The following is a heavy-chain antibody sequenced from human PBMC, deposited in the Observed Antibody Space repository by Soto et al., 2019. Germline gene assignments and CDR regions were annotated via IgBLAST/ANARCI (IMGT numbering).Heavy chain of an antibody. V-gene: IGHV5-51*01. CDR2: IFPGDSET. CDR1: GYTFSAYW. CDR3: ARVRGSVGFRDFGVDFDH. J-gene: IGHJ4*02. Sequence: EVQLVQSGAEVKKPGESVKISCKASGYTFSAYWIGWVRQMPGRGLEWMGIIFPGDSETKYNPSFEGHVTISVDRVISTAYLQWSSLEASDTAIYYCARVRGSVGFRDFGVDFDHWGQGTPVTVSS. D-gene: IGHD3-16*01.